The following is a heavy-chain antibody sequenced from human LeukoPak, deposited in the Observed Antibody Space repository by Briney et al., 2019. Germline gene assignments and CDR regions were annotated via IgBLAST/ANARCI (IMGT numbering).Heavy chain of an antibody. V-gene: IGHV3-23*01. D-gene: IGHD2-15*01. J-gene: IGHJ4*02. CDR3: AKDVGVVVVVAATGGYFDY. Sequence: GGSLRLSCAASGFTFSSYAMSWVRQAPGKGLEWVSAISGSGGSTYYADSVKGRFTISRDNSKNTLYLQMNSLRAEDTAVYYCAKDVGVVVVVAATGGYFDYWGQGTLVTVSS. CDR2: ISGSGGST. CDR1: GFTFSSYA.